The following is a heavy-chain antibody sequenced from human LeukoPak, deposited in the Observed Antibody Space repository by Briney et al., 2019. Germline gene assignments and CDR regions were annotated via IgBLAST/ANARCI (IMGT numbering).Heavy chain of an antibody. V-gene: IGHV3-74*01. CDR2: INSDGSST. CDR3: ARANIVVVPAATIEYYYYYMDV. Sequence: QPGGSLRLSCAASGFTFSSYWMHWVRQAPGKGLVWVSRINSDGSSTSYADSVKGRFTISRDNAKNTLYLQMNSLRAEDTAVYYCARANIVVVPAATIEYYYYYMDVWGKGTTVTVSS. D-gene: IGHD2-2*01. CDR1: GFTFSSYW. J-gene: IGHJ6*03.